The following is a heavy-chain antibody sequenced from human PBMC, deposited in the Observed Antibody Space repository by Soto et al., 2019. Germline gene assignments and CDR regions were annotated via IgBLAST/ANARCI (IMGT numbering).Heavy chain of an antibody. D-gene: IGHD6-13*01. Sequence: GGSLRLSCAASGFTFSSYSMNWVRQAPGKGLEWVSSISSSSSYIYYADSVKGRFTISRDNAKNSLYLQMNSLRAEDTAVYYCAREFLPYSSSWPTAFDIWGQGTMVTVSS. CDR3: AREFLPYSSSWPTAFDI. J-gene: IGHJ3*02. CDR1: GFTFSSYS. V-gene: IGHV3-21*01. CDR2: ISSSSSYI.